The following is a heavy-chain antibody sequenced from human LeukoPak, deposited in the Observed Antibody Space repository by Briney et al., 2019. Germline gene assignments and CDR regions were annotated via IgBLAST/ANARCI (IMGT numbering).Heavy chain of an antibody. CDR1: DGSFSGYY. Sequence: SETLSLTCAVYDGSFSGYYWGWIRQPPGKGLEWIGEINHSGRPNYNASLKSRVTISEDTSKNRFSLKRSSVTAADTAVYYCARGRSSSGWYPNPNFDYWGQGTLVTVSS. J-gene: IGHJ4*02. CDR3: ARGRSSSGWYPNPNFDY. V-gene: IGHV4-34*01. D-gene: IGHD6-19*01. CDR2: INHSGRP.